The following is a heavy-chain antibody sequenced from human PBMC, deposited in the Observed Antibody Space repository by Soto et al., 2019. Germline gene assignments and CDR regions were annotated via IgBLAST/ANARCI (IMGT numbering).Heavy chain of an antibody. Sequence: GSLRLSCAVSGLTFSTYGMHWVRQAPGKGLEWVAVISYDVRKTHYADSVRGRFTISRDNSKSTLYLQMNDLRADDTALYYCAKDSLGGMGTVMMPGPDWGQGTLVTVPS. CDR2: ISYDVRKT. V-gene: IGHV3-30*18. D-gene: IGHD4-17*01. CDR3: AKDSLGGMGTVMMPGPD. J-gene: IGHJ4*02. CDR1: GLTFSTYG.